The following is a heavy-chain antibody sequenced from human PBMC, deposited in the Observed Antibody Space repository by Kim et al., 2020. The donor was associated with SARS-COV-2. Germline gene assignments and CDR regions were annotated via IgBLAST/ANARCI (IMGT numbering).Heavy chain of an antibody. J-gene: IGHJ6*02. CDR2: INPSGGST. D-gene: IGHD1-26*01. Sequence: ASVKVSCKASGYTFTSYYMHWVRQAPGQGLEWMGIINPSGGSTSYAQKFQGRVTMTRDTSTSTVYMELSSVRSEDTAVYYCAREGFSGSYSNYGMDVWGQGTTVTVSS. V-gene: IGHV1-46*01. CDR1: GYTFTSYY. CDR3: AREGFSGSYSNYGMDV.